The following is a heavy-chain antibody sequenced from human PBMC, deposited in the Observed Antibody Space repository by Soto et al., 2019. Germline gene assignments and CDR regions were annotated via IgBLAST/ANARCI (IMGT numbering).Heavy chain of an antibody. CDR2: IKQDGSEK. CDR1: GFTFSSYW. Sequence: PGGSLRLSCAASGFTFSSYWTSWVRQAPGKGLEWVANIKQDGSEKYYVDSVKGRFTISRDNAKNSLYLQMNSLRAEDTAVYYCAREDGGSYRYFDYWGQGTLVTVSS. V-gene: IGHV3-7*01. CDR3: AREDGGSYRYFDY. D-gene: IGHD1-26*01. J-gene: IGHJ4*02.